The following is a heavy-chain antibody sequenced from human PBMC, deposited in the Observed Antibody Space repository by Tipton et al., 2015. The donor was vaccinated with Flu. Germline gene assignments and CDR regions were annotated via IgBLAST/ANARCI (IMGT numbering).Heavy chain of an antibody. D-gene: IGHD2-15*01. V-gene: IGHV1-18*01. CDR2: ISAYNGNT. Sequence: QLVQSGAEVKKPGTSVKVSCKASGYTFTSYGISWVRQAPGQGLEWMGWISAYNGNTNYAQKLQGRVTMTTDTSTSTAYVELRSLRSDDTAVYYCARVTVLSPNIVVVVAATWDDYAILDYWGQGTLVTVSS. CDR3: ARVTVLSPNIVVVVAATWDDYAILDY. CDR1: GYTFTSYG. J-gene: IGHJ4*02.